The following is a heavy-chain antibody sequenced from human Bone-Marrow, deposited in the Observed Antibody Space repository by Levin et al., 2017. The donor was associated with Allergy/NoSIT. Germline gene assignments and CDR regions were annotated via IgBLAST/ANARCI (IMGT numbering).Heavy chain of an antibody. V-gene: IGHV3-49*03. Sequence: GESLKISCTASGFTFGDYAMSWFRQAPGKGLEWVGFIRSKAYGGTTEYAASVKGRFTISRDDSKSIAYLQMNSLKTEDTAVYYCTREQTSWGRAYYVDYWGQGTLVNVSS. CDR2: IRSKAYGGTT. D-gene: IGHD3-16*01. CDR1: GFTFGDYA. CDR3: TREQTSWGRAYYVDY. J-gene: IGHJ4*02.